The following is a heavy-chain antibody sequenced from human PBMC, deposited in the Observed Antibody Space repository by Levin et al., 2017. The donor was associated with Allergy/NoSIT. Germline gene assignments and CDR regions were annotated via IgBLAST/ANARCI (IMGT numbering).Heavy chain of an antibody. CDR3: ARARQDYDILTGYYKRGPGAFDI. Sequence: ASVKVSCKASGYTFTSYYMHWVRQAPGQGLEWMGIINPSGGSTSYAQKFQGRVTMTRDTSTSTVYMELSSLRSEDTAVYYCARARQDYDILTGYYKRGPGAFDIWGQGTMVTVSS. CDR1: GYTFTSYY. J-gene: IGHJ3*02. V-gene: IGHV1-46*01. D-gene: IGHD3-9*01. CDR2: INPSGGST.